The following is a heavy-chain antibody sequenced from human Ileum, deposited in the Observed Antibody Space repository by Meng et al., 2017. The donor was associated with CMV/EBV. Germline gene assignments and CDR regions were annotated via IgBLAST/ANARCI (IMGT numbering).Heavy chain of an antibody. D-gene: IGHD2-8*01. J-gene: IGHJ5*02. Sequence: WAVSGFSAATPGMSWGRQAPGKGLEWVATVSSGGPGADTFYADSVKGRFTLSTDDSENTLYLQMNSLRIDDTAVYYCTKRGMVKLESWGQGTLVTVSS. CDR3: TKRGMVKLES. CDR1: GFSAATPG. CDR2: SSGGPGADT. V-gene: IGHV3-23*01.